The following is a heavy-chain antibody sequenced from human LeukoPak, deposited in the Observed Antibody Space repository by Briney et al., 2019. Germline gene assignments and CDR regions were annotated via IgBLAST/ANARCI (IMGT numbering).Heavy chain of an antibody. D-gene: IGHD1-1*01. CDR2: IYTSGST. V-gene: IGHV4-61*02. J-gene: IGHJ5*02. CDR1: GGSISSSSYY. Sequence: SETLSLTCTVSGGSISSSSYYWSWIRQPAGKGLEWIGRIYTSGSTNYNPSLKSRVTMSVDTSKNQFSLKLSSVTAADTAVYYCARDRLERPTINWFDPWGQGTLVTVSS. CDR3: ARDRLERPTINWFDP.